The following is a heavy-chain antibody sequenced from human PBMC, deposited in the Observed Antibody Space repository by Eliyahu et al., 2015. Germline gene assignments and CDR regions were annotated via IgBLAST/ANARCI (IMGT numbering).Heavy chain of an antibody. CDR3: AREGYSSSHQGYAFDI. CDR1: GFXXXSNY. J-gene: IGHJ3*02. V-gene: IGHV3-53*04. D-gene: IGHD6-13*01. Sequence: EVQLVESGGGLVQPGGSLRXSCAASGFXXXSNYMSWVRQAPGKGLEWVSVIYSGGSTYYADSVKGRFTISRHNSKNTLYLQMNSLRAEDTAVYYCAREGYSSSHQGYAFDIWGQGTMVTVSS. CDR2: IYSGGST.